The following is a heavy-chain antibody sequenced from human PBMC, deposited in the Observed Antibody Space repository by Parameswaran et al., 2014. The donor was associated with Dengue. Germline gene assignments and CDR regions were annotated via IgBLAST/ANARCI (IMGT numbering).Heavy chain of an antibody. D-gene: IGHD3-10*01. CDR3: ARGGVYYYGSGSYYNVREIDYYYYGMDV. Sequence: VRQAPGKGLEWIGYIYYSGSTNYNPSLKSRVTISVDTSKNQFSLKLSSVTAADTAVYYCARGGVYYYGSGSYYNVREIDYYYYGMDVWGQGTTVTVSS. J-gene: IGHJ6*02. CDR2: IYYSGST. V-gene: IGHV4-59*01.